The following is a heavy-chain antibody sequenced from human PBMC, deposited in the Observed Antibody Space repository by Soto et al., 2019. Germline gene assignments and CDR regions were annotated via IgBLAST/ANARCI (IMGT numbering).Heavy chain of an antibody. CDR1: GFTFSSYA. CDR3: AKSLLYSSGWYEGGGAFDI. Sequence: EVQLLESGGGLVQPGGSLRLSCAASGFTFSSYAMSWVRQAPGKGLEWVSAISGSGGSTYYADSVKGRFTISRDNSKNTLYLQMNSLRAEDTAVYYCAKSLLYSSGWYEGGGAFDIWGQGTMVTVSS. V-gene: IGHV3-23*01. D-gene: IGHD6-19*01. CDR2: ISGSGGST. J-gene: IGHJ3*02.